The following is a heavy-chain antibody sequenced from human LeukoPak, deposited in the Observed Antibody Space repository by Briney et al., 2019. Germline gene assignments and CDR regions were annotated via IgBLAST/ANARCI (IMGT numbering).Heavy chain of an antibody. V-gene: IGHV1-2*06. CDR1: GYTFTSYD. J-gene: IGHJ3*02. CDR3: ARAGVWDYSDTSGYHNGAFDI. Sequence: ASVKVSCKASGYTFTSYDINRVRQATGQGLEWMGRINPNSGGTNYAQKFQGRVTMTRDTSISTAYMELSRLRSDDTALYYCARAGVWDYSDTSGYHNGAFDIWGQGTMVTVSS. D-gene: IGHD3-22*01. CDR2: INPNSGGT.